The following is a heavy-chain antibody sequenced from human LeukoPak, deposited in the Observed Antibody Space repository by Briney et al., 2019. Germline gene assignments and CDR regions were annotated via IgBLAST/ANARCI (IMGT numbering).Heavy chain of an antibody. V-gene: IGHV3-72*01. CDR1: GFIFSDHY. Sequence: GGSLRLSCAASGFIFSDHYMDWVRQAPGRGLEWVARIRIKVRGYTTEYAASVQGRFTISRDDSSNSLYLQMSSLKTEDTAVYFCARGAVAGTNWYFDYWGQGTLVAVSS. CDR2: IRIKVRGYTT. D-gene: IGHD6-19*01. J-gene: IGHJ4*02. CDR3: ARGAVAGTNWYFDY.